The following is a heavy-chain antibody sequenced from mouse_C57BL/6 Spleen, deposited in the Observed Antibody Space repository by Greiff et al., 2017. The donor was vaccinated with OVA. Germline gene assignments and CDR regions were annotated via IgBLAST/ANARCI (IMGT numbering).Heavy chain of an antibody. Sequence: QVQLQQPGAELVRPGSSVKLSCKASGYTFTSYGMDWVKQRPGQGLEWIGNIYPSDSETHYNQKFKDKATLTVDKSSSTAYMQLSSLTSEDSAVYYCARGGGDYDEFAYWGQGTLVTVSA. CDR2: IYPSDSET. J-gene: IGHJ3*01. CDR1: GYTFTSYG. D-gene: IGHD2-4*01. CDR3: ARGGGDYDEFAY. V-gene: IGHV1-61*01.